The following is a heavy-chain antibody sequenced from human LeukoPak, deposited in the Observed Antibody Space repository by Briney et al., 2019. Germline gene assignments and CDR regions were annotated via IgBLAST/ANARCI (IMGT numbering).Heavy chain of an antibody. CDR1: GGSISSNNYY. CDR2: IYYSGST. J-gene: IGHJ6*02. Sequence: SETLSLTCTVSGGSISSNNYYWGWIRQPPGKGLEWIGSIYYSGSTYNNPSLKSRVTISVDTTKNQFSLKLTSVTAADTAVYYCARDIVVVPAASNVYYYYGMDVWGQGTTVTVSS. D-gene: IGHD2-2*01. V-gene: IGHV4-39*02. CDR3: ARDIVVVPAASNVYYYYGMDV.